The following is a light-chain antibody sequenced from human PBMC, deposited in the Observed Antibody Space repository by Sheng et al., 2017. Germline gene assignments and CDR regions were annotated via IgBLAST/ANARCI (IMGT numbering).Light chain of an antibody. CDR2: EGD. V-gene: IGLV1-51*02. Sequence: QSVLTQPPSVSAAPVQRVTISCSGHSSNVATNSLSWYQQVPGTAPKLLIYEGDKRPSGIPGRFSGSQSGTSATLGISGLQIGDEATYVCAAWDNSLASWVFGGGTELTVL. CDR1: SSNVATNS. J-gene: IGLJ3*02. CDR3: AAWDNSLASWV.